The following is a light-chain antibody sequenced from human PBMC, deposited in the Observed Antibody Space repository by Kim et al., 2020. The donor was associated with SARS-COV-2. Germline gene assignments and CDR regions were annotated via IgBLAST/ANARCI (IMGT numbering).Light chain of an antibody. J-gene: IGLJ2*01. CDR1: KLGDKY. CDR3: QAWDSRSYVV. CDR2: QDN. V-gene: IGLV3-1*01. Sequence: SYELTQPPSVSVSPGQTASITCSGDKLGDKYAYWYQQKPGQSPVVVIYQDNKRPSGIPERFSCSNSGNTATLTISGTQAMDEADYYCQAWDSRSYVVFGGGTQLTVL.